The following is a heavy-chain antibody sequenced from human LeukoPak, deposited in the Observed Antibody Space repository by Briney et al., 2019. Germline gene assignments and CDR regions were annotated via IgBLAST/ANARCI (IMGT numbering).Heavy chain of an antibody. D-gene: IGHD5-18*01. V-gene: IGHV3-48*03. J-gene: IGHJ4*02. CDR2: ISGSGSTI. Sequence: QPGGSLRLSCAASGFTFSNYEMNWVRQAPGKGLEWVSYISGSGSTIYYADSVKGRFTISRDNAKDSLYLQMNSLRAEDTAVYYCARVRSGYSHENYFDYWGQGTLVTVSS. CDR1: GFTFSNYE. CDR3: ARVRSGYSHENYFDY.